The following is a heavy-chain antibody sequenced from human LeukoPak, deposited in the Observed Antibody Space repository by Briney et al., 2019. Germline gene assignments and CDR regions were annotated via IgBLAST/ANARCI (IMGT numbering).Heavy chain of an antibody. Sequence: PGGSLRLSCAASTFSFINYWMSWVRQAPGKGLEWVANIKQDGSEKYYVDSVKGRFTISRDNAKNSLYLQMNSLRAEDTAVYYCARVVHGRYFDWTYYYYMDVWGKGTTVTVSS. CDR3: ARVVHGRYFDWTYYYYMDV. CDR2: IKQDGSEK. CDR1: TFSFINYW. V-gene: IGHV3-7*01. J-gene: IGHJ6*03. D-gene: IGHD3-9*01.